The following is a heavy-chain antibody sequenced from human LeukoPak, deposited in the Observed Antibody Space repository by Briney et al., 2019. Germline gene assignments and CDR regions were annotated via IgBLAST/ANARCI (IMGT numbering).Heavy chain of an antibody. J-gene: IGHJ5*02. D-gene: IGHD4-17*01. CDR2: ILGSGGNT. CDR1: GFTFSSYA. Sequence: GGSLRLSCAASGFTFSSYAMAWVRQAPGKGLEWVSHILGSGGNTYYADSVRGRFTISRDNSKNTLYLKMNSLRAKDTAVYFCARAKYDYGDPVGWFDPWGQGTLVTVSS. CDR3: ARAKYDYGDPVGWFDP. V-gene: IGHV3-23*01.